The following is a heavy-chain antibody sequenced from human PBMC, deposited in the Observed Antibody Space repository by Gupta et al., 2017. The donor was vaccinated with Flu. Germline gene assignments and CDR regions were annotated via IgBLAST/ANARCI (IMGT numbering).Heavy chain of an antibody. D-gene: IGHD5-24*01. V-gene: IGHV2-5*01. CDR2: IYYNDNE. CDR1: GFSLSTRGVG. CDR3: AYSTRDGYSDYFAS. Sequence: QITLTESGPTLVKPTQTLTLTCTFSGFSLSTRGVGVGWVRQPPGKALEWLALIYYNDNERYTSSLKTRLTITKDTSQNQVVLTMTNMDPVDTATYYCAYSTRDGYSDYFASWGQGILVTVSS. J-gene: IGHJ4*02.